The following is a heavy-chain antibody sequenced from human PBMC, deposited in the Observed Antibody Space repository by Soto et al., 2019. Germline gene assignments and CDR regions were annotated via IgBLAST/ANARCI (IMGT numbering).Heavy chain of an antibody. V-gene: IGHV4-30-2*01. Sequence: PSETLSLTCAVSGGSISSGGYSWSWIRQPPRKGLEWIGYIYHSGSTYYNPSLKSRVTISVDRSKNQFSLKLSSVTAADTAVYYCARRGSGYPRDYYFDYWGQGTLVTVSS. CDR2: IYHSGST. D-gene: IGHD3-22*01. CDR1: GGSISSGGYS. CDR3: ARRGSGYPRDYYFDY. J-gene: IGHJ4*02.